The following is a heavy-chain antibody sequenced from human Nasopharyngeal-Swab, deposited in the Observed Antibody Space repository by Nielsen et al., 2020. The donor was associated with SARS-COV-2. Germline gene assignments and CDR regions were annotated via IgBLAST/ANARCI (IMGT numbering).Heavy chain of an antibody. CDR1: GFTFSNAW. CDR2: IKSKTDGGTT. CDR3: TTDLDCSSTSCYFY. V-gene: IGHV3-15*01. J-gene: IGHJ4*02. D-gene: IGHD2-2*01. Sequence: GALKISCAASGFTFSNAWMSWVRQAPGKGLEWVGRIKSKTDGGTTDYAAPVKGRFTISRDDSKNTLYLQMNSLKTEDTAVYYCTTDLDCSSTSCYFYWGQGTLVTVSS.